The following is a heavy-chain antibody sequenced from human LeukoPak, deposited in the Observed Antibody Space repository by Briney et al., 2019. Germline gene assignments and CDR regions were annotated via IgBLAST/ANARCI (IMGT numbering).Heavy chain of an antibody. Sequence: ASVKVSCKVSGYTLTELSMHWVRQAPGKGLEWMGGFDPEDGETIYAQKLQGRVTMTTDTSTSTAYMELRSLRSDDTAVYYCARGPYYCSSTSCSLGHYWGQGTLVTVSS. CDR3: ARGPYYCSSTSCSLGHY. V-gene: IGHV1-24*01. CDR2: FDPEDGET. J-gene: IGHJ4*02. D-gene: IGHD2-2*01. CDR1: GYTLTELS.